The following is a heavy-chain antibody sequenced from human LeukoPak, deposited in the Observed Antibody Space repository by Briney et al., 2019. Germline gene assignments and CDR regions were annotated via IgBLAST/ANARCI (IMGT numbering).Heavy chain of an antibody. J-gene: IGHJ6*02. CDR2: IYYSGST. V-gene: IGHV4-39*01. CDR3: ARHHDFWSGYHYYYYGMDV. Sequence: PSETLPLTCTVSGGSITSSSYYWGWIRQPPGKGLEWIGTIYYSGSTYYNPSLKSRVTISVDTSKNQFSLKLSSVTAADTAVYYCARHHDFWSGYHYYYYGMDVWGQGTTVTVSS. CDR1: GGSITSSSYY. D-gene: IGHD3-3*01.